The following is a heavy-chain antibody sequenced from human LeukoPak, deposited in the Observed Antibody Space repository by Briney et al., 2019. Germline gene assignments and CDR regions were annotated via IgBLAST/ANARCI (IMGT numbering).Heavy chain of an antibody. D-gene: IGHD2-2*02. Sequence: GGSLRLSCAASGFTFNSYAMSWVRQAPGKGLEWVSAISGSGGSTYYADSVKGRFTISRDNSKNTLYLQMNSLRAEDTAVYYCAKPVVPAAILAPYNWFDPWGQGTLVTVSS. J-gene: IGHJ5*02. CDR2: ISGSGGST. V-gene: IGHV3-23*01. CDR3: AKPVVPAAILAPYNWFDP. CDR1: GFTFNSYA.